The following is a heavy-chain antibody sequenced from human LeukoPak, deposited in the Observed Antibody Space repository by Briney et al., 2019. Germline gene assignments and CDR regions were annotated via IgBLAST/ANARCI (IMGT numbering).Heavy chain of an antibody. D-gene: IGHD2-2*01. J-gene: IGHJ5*02. Sequence: GGSLRLSCAASGLTFSTSFMNWVRQAPGKGLQWVSAITTSGGGTYYADSVKGRFTISRDDSKNTLYLQMNSLRADDTAVYFCAKGYCSSATCRFDPWGQGTLVTVSS. CDR2: ITTSGGGT. CDR3: AKGYCSSATCRFDP. V-gene: IGHV3-23*01. CDR1: GLTFSTSF.